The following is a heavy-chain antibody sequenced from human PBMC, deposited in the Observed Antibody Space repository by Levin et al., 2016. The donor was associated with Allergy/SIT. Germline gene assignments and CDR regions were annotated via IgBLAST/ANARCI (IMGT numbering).Heavy chain of an antibody. V-gene: IGHV3-53*04. CDR2: IYSGGST. D-gene: IGHD5-12*01. CDR3: AREVGGYDDY. J-gene: IGHJ4*02. Sequence: WIRQPPGKGLEWVSVIYSGGSTYYADSVKGRFTISRHNSKNTLYLQMNSLRAEDTAVYYCAREVGGYDDYWGQGTLVTVSS.